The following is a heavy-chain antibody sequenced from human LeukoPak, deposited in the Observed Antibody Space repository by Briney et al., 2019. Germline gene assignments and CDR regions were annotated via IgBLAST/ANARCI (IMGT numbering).Heavy chain of an antibody. V-gene: IGHV4-34*01. J-gene: IGHJ4*02. CDR1: GGSFSGYY. Sequence: SETLSLTCAVYGGSFSGYYWSWIRQPPGKGLEWIGEINHSGSTNYNPSLKSRVTISVDTYKNQFSLKLSSVTAADTAVYYCASFDIAARAESDYFDYWGQGTLVTVSS. CDR3: ASFDIAARAESDYFDY. CDR2: INHSGST. D-gene: IGHD6-6*01.